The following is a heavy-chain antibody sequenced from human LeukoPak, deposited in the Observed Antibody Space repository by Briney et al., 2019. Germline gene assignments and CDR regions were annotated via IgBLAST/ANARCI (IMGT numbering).Heavy chain of an antibody. CDR2: ISGSGGST. D-gene: IGHD2-21*02. Sequence: GGSLRLSCAASGFTFSSYAMSWVRQAPGKGLEWVSAISGSGGSTYYAESVKGRFTISRDNSKNTLYLQMNSLRAEDTAVYYCAKEGYCGGDCRLYYYYMDVWGKGTTVTVSS. CDR1: GFTFSSYA. CDR3: AKEGYCGGDCRLYYYYMDV. J-gene: IGHJ6*03. V-gene: IGHV3-23*01.